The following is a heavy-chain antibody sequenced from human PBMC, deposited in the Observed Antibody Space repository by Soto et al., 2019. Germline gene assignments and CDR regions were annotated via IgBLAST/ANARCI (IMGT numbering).Heavy chain of an antibody. Sequence: LRLSCVASGLIFSKAWMSWVRQAPGKGLEWLGRIRSETDGGTTDYATPVKGRFTISRDDSKNTLYLQMNSLKTEDTAVYYCTTDGRSDYWGQGTLVTVSS. CDR2: IRSETDGGTT. J-gene: IGHJ4*02. CDR3: TTDGRSDY. CDR1: GLIFSKAW. V-gene: IGHV3-15*01.